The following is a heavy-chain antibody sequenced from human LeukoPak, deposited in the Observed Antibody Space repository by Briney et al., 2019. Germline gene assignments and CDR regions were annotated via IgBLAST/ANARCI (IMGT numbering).Heavy chain of an antibody. CDR3: ARNQQLGGHSYYYCGMDV. CDR2: ISGGGVTT. D-gene: IGHD3-16*01. V-gene: IGHV3-23*01. CDR1: GFTSIAYA. Sequence: GGSLRLSCVGSGFTSIAYALTWARQAPGKGLEWVSGISGGGVTTYYADSVKGRFTISRDNSKNTLYLQMNSLRADDTAIYYCARNQQLGGHSYYYCGMDVWGQGTTVTVSS. J-gene: IGHJ6*02.